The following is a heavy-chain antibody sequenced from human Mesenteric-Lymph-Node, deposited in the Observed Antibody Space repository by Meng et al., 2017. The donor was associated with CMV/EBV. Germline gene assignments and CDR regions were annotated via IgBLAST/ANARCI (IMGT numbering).Heavy chain of an antibody. J-gene: IGHJ4*02. CDR1: GASISSGGYY. Sequence: SGASISSGGYYWSWIRQHPGKGLEWMRYIYYRGSTYYNPSLKSRVSISVDTSENQFSLKLSSVTAADTAVYYCARGHPVYSGSYFSHWGQGTLVTSPQ. V-gene: IGHV4-31*02. CDR3: ARGHPVYSGSYFSH. CDR2: IYYRGST. D-gene: IGHD1-26*01.